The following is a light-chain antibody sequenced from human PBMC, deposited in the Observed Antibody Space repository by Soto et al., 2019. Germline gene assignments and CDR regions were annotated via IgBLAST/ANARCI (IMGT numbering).Light chain of an antibody. CDR2: SNN. CDR1: SSNIGSNY. Sequence: QSVLTQPPSASGTPGQRVTISCSGSSSNIGSNYVYWYQQLPGTAPNLLIYSNNQRPSGVADRFSSSKSGTSASLAISGLRSEDEADYYYAAWDDSLRVVFGGGTKVTVL. CDR3: AAWDDSLRVV. V-gene: IGLV1-47*02. J-gene: IGLJ2*01.